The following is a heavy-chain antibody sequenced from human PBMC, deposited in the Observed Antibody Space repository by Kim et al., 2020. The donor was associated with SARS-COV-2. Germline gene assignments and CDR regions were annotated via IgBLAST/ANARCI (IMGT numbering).Heavy chain of an antibody. Sequence: GESLKISCEGSGYTFTNYWIAWVRQMPGKGLEGVGIIYPADSDTKYSPSFQGQVTISADKSIATAYLQWSSLEASDTGMYYCARGEVLYSYFDYWGQGTLVTVSS. CDR2: IYPADSDT. J-gene: IGHJ4*02. V-gene: IGHV5-51*01. CDR3: ARGEVLYSYFDY. D-gene: IGHD3-16*02. CDR1: GYTFTNYW.